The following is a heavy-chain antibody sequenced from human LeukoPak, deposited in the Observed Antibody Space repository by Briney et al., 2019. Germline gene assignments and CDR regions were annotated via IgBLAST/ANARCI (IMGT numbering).Heavy chain of an antibody. V-gene: IGHV4-61*02. CDR2: IYTSGST. Sequence: SETLSLTCTVSGGSISSGSYYWSWIRQPAGKGLEWIGRIYTSGSTNYNPSLKSRVTISVDTSKNQFSLKLSSVTAADTAVYYCARIWFGEVPPLYYYYYMDVWGKGTTVTVSS. J-gene: IGHJ6*03. CDR1: GGSISSGSYY. CDR3: ARIWFGEVPPLYYYYYMDV. D-gene: IGHD3-10*01.